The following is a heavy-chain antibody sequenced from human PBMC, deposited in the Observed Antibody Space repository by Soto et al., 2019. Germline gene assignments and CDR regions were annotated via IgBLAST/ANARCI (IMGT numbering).Heavy chain of an antibody. V-gene: IGHV1-18*01. D-gene: IGHD6-25*01. CDR2: ISGFNGNI. Sequence: QVQFVQSGPEVRKPGASVKVSCKASGYTFATHGFSWVRQAPGQGLEWMGWISGFNGNIDYAQKFQGRVTLTADASTSTVDMEVGSLRADDTGIYYCARVDPRGVAATRDYWGQGTLVTVSS. CDR1: GYTFATHG. CDR3: ARVDPRGVAATRDY. J-gene: IGHJ4*02.